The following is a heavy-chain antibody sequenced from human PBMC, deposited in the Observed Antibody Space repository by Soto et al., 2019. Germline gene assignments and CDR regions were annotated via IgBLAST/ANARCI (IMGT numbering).Heavy chain of an antibody. J-gene: IGHJ4*02. CDR3: AREGQYDSSGYALDY. CDR2: ISYDGSNK. D-gene: IGHD3-22*01. CDR1: GFTFSSYA. V-gene: IGHV3-30-3*01. Sequence: LRLSCAASGFTFSSYAMHWVRQAPGKGLEWVAVISYDGSNKYYADSVKGRFTISRDNSKNTLYLQMNSLRAEDTAVYYCAREGQYDSSGYALDYWGQGTLVTVSS.